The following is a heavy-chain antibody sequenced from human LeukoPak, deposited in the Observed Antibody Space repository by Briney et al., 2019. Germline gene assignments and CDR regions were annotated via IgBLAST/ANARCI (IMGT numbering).Heavy chain of an antibody. CDR3: ARDYYGSGYGMDV. D-gene: IGHD3-10*01. CDR2: IYSGGST. V-gene: IGHV3-66*01. J-gene: IGHJ6*02. Sequence: GGSLRLSCAASGVTVSSNYMSWVRQAPGKGLEWVSVIYSGGSTYYADSVEGRFTISRDNSKNTLYLQMNSLRAEDTAVYYCARDYYGSGYGMDVWGQGTTVTVSS. CDR1: GVTVSSNY.